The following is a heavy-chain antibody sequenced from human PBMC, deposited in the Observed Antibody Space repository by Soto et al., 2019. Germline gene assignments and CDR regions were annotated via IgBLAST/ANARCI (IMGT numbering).Heavy chain of an antibody. CDR3: AGGGYGDY. CDR1: GYGFTTYG. J-gene: IGHJ4*02. Sequence: QVHLVQSGAEVKKPGASVKVSCKGSGYGFTTYGITWVRQAPGQGLEWMAWISAHNGNKNYAQKLQGRVTVTRDTTKSTAYMELRSLGSDDTAVYYCAGGGYGDYWGQGALVTVSS. CDR2: ISAHNGNK. D-gene: IGHD1-1*01. V-gene: IGHV1-18*01.